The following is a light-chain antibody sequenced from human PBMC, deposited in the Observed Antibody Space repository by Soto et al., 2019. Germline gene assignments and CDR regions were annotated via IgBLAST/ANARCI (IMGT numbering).Light chain of an antibody. CDR3: QQYHNLWT. V-gene: IGKV1-27*01. CDR1: QGISSY. Sequence: DIQMTQSPSSLSASVGDRVTITCRASQGISSYLACYQRKPGKVPDLLISSASTLQSGAPSRFSGSGSGTEFTLTITSLQSEDFALYYCQQYHNLWTFGQGTKVDIK. J-gene: IGKJ1*01. CDR2: SAS.